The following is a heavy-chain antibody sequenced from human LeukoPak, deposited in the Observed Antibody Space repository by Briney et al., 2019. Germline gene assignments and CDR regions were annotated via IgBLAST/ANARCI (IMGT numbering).Heavy chain of an antibody. J-gene: IGHJ4*02. Sequence: SETLSLTCTVSGGSISSYYWSWIRQPPGKGLEWIGYIYYSGSTNYNPSLKSRVTISVDTSENQFSLKLSSVTAADTAVYYCASTRSGWSTTLFDYWGQGTLVTVSS. CDR3: ASTRSGWSTTLFDY. V-gene: IGHV4-59*01. CDR1: GGSISSYY. CDR2: IYYSGST. D-gene: IGHD6-19*01.